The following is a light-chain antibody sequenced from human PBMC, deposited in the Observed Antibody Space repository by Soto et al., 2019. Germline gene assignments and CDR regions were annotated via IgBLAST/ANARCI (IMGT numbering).Light chain of an antibody. J-gene: IGKJ1*01. CDR2: QTF. CDR3: TQATHFPRT. CDR1: QSLLHGVGNTY. V-gene: IGKV2-24*01. Sequence: DVVLTQTPLSSPVTLGQPASISCRSSQSLLHGVGNTYLSWLQQRPGQPPRLLIYQTFNRFSGVPDRFSGSGAGTDFTLKISRVEAEDVGVYFCTQATHFPRTFGQGTKVEIK.